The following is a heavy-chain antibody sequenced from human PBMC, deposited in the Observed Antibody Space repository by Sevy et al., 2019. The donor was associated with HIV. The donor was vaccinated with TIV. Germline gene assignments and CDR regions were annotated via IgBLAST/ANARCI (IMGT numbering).Heavy chain of an antibody. CDR1: GFSFSGYN. Sequence: GGSLRLSCAASGFSFSGYNMNWVRQAPGKGLKSVSYLSSSTSTIHYADSVKGRFTISRDNAKNSLFLQMNSLRDEDTAVYYCARDSSWNYDSYFYGMDVWGQGTTVTVSS. V-gene: IGHV3-48*02. J-gene: IGHJ6*02. CDR3: ARDSSWNYDSYFYGMDV. CDR2: LSSSTSTI. D-gene: IGHD1-7*01.